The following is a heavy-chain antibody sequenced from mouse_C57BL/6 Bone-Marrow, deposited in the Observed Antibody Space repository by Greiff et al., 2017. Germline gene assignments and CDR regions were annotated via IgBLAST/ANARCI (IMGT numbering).Heavy chain of an antibody. V-gene: IGHV3-6*01. CDR3: ARGFAY. Sequence: DVMLQESGPGLVKPSQSLSLTCSFTGYSITSGYYWNWIRQFPGNKLEWMGYISYDGSNNYNPSLKNRISITRDTSKNQFFLKLNSVTTEDTATYYCARGFAYWGQGTLVTVSA. J-gene: IGHJ3*01. CDR2: ISYDGSN. CDR1: GYSITSGYY.